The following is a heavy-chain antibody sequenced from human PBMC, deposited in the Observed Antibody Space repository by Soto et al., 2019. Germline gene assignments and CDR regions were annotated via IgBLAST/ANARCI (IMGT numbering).Heavy chain of an antibody. CDR1: GFTFSGIA. Sequence: QVQLVESGGGVVRPGNSLTLACAASGFTFSGIAMHWVRQAPGKGLEWVAVVSYDATNKFYGESVKGRFTVSRDNSKHTLYLHMTSLRPEDTATYYCANALSFTSSALDSWGQGSLVIVS. CDR2: VSYDATNK. CDR3: ANALSFTSSALDS. V-gene: IGHV3-30*18. D-gene: IGHD2-2*01. J-gene: IGHJ5*02.